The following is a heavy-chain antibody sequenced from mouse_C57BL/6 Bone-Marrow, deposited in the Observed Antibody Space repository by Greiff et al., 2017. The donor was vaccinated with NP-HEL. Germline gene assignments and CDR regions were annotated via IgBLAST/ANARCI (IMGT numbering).Heavy chain of an antibody. CDR1: GFTFSDYY. Sequence: EVMLVESEGGLVQPGSSMKLSCTASGFTFSDYYMAWVRQVPEKGLEWVANINYDGSSTYYLDSLKSRFIISRDNAKNILYLQMSSLKSEDTATYYCARGPNWDGYFDVWGTGTTVTVSS. CDR3: ARGPNWDGYFDV. D-gene: IGHD4-1*01. J-gene: IGHJ1*03. CDR2: INYDGSST. V-gene: IGHV5-16*01.